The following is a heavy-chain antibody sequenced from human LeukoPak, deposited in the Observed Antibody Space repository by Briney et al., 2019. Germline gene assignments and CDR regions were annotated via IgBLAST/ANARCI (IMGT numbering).Heavy chain of an antibody. V-gene: IGHV4-61*08. J-gene: IGHJ4*02. CDR3: ARATRGYCSSTSCQTTLFDY. CDR1: GGSISSGGYY. D-gene: IGHD2-2*01. CDR2: IYYSGST. Sequence: PSETLSLTWTVSGGSISSGGYYWSWIRQHPGEGLEWIGYIYYSGSTNYNPSLKSRVTISVDTSKNQFSLKLSSVTAADTAVYYCARATRGYCSSTSCQTTLFDYWGQGTLVTVSS.